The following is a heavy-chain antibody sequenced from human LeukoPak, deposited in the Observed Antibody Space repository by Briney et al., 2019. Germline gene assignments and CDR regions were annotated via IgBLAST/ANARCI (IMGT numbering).Heavy chain of an antibody. J-gene: IGHJ4*02. V-gene: IGHV3-23*01. CDR2: ISGSGGDT. D-gene: IGHD3-22*01. CDR3: AKSAYYDASGYYREYYFDY. Sequence: PGGSLRLSCAASGFTFSSYAMSWVRQAPGKGLEAFSSISGSGGDTYYKDSVKGRFTISRDNSKNTLYLQMNSLRAEDTAVYYCAKSAYYDASGYYREYYFDYWGQGTLVTVSS. CDR1: GFTFSSYA.